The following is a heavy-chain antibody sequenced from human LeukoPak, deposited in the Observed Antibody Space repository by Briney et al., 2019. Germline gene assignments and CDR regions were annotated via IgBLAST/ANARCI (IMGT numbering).Heavy chain of an antibody. CDR3: ANFYSSTSCPIIFQH. CDR1: GGSFSGYY. Sequence: PSETLSLTCAVYGGSFSGYYWSWIRQPPGKGLEWIGEINHSGSTNYNPSLKSRVTISVDTSKNQFSLKLSSVTAADTAVYYCANFYSSTSCPIIFQHWGQGTLVTVSS. CDR2: INHSGST. V-gene: IGHV4-34*01. J-gene: IGHJ1*01. D-gene: IGHD2-2*01.